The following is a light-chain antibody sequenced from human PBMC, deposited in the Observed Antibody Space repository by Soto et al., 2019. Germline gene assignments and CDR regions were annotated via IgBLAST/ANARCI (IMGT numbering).Light chain of an antibody. V-gene: IGLV1-44*01. CDR3: AAWDAGLNGYV. J-gene: IGLJ1*01. CDR1: SSNIGGNT. Sequence: QSVLTQPPSASGTPGQRVTISCSTSSSNIGGNTVNWYQQVPGTAPKLLIYSYDQRPSGVPDRFSGSKSGTSASLAISGLQSEDEADYYCAAWDAGLNGYVFGTGTKVTVL. CDR2: SYD.